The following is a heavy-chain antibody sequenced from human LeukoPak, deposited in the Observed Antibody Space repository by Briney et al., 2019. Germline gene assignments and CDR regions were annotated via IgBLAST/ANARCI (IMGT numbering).Heavy chain of an antibody. CDR3: AGPNWYVSSP. CDR2: IKEDGSVK. Sequence: GGSLRLSCAASGFAFNTYYTSWVRQAPGKGLEWVANIKEDGSVKYYVDSVKGRFTISRDNARNSLYLQMNSLRAEDTAVYYCAGPNWYVSSPWGQGTLVTVSS. D-gene: IGHD6-13*01. CDR1: GFAFNTYY. V-gene: IGHV3-7*01. J-gene: IGHJ5*02.